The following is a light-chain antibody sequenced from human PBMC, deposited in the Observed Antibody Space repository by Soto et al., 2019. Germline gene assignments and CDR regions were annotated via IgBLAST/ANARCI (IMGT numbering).Light chain of an antibody. J-gene: IGLJ1*01. Sequence: QSVLTQPPSVSGAPGQRVTISCTGSSSNIGAGYHVHWYQQLPGAAPKLLIFGDSNRPSGVPDRFSGSKSGTSASPAITGLQADDEADYYCQSSDSGLSGSDVFGTGTKVTVL. CDR2: GDS. CDR1: SSNIGAGYH. CDR3: QSSDSGLSGSDV. V-gene: IGLV1-40*01.